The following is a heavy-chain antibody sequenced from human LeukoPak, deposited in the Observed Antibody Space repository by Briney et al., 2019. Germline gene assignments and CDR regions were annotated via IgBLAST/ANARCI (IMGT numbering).Heavy chain of an antibody. CDR3: ARRRSGRDYYYYYYMDV. Sequence: SETLSLTCAVYGGSFSGYYWSWIRQPPGKGPEWIGEINHSGSTNYNPSLKSRVTISVDTSKNQFSLKLSSVTAADTAVYYCARRRSGRDYYYYYYMDVWGKGTTVTISS. CDR1: GGSFSGYY. V-gene: IGHV4-34*01. D-gene: IGHD3-10*01. J-gene: IGHJ6*03. CDR2: INHSGST.